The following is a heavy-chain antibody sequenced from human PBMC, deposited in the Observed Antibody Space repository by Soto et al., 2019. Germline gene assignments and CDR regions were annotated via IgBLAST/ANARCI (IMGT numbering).Heavy chain of an antibody. CDR2: IIPILGIA. CDR3: ARDHYDSSPEYFQH. D-gene: IGHD3-22*01. V-gene: IGHV1-69*04. J-gene: IGHJ1*01. CDR1: GGTFSSYT. Sequence: SVKVSCKASGGTFSSYTISWVRQAPGQGLEWMGRIIPILGIANYARKFQGRVTITADKSTSTAYMELSSLRSEDTAVYYCARDHYDSSPEYFQHWGQGTLVTVSS.